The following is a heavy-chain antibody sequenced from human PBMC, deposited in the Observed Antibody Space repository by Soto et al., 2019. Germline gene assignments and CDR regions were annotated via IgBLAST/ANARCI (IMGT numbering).Heavy chain of an antibody. CDR1: GFTCSSYA. CDR3: AKIAVAGGYYYMAV. Sequence: EVQLLESGGGLVQPGGSLRLSCAASGFTCSSYAMSWVRQAPGKGLEWVSGLSYSAASTYYADSAKGRFTISRDISKNTLYLQMSSLRAEDTAVYYCAKIAVAGGYYYMAVWGKGTTVTVCS. V-gene: IGHV3-23*01. CDR2: LSYSAAST. D-gene: IGHD6-19*01. J-gene: IGHJ6*03.